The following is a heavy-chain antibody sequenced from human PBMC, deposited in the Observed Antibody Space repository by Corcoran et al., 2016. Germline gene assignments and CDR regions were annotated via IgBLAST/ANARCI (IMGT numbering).Heavy chain of an antibody. CDR1: GFILNNYH. D-gene: IGHD6-19*01. CDR2: INISVLTT. J-gene: IGHJ5*02. CDR3: ASVFTSGWQDDL. V-gene: IGHV1-46*02. Sequence: QVQLVQSGAEVKRPGASVKVSCRASGFILNNYHIHWVRQAPGQGLEWMGIINISVLTTNYAQKFQGRVTMTRDTSTNTVYMELGSLTSADTAVYCCASVFTSGWQDDLWGQGTRVTVSS.